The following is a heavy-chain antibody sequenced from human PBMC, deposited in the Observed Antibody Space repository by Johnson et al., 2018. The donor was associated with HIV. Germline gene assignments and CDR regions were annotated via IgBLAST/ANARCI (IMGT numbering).Heavy chain of an antibody. J-gene: IGHJ3*01. Sequence: VQLVESGGGFVKPGGSLRLSCAASGFTFSDYYMSWIRQAPGKGLEWVSYISSSGSTIYYADSVKGRISISRDNSMNTLYLQMNSLRAEDTAVYYCATFGYTSGWIVTDDAFDVWGHGTLVTVSS. CDR1: GFTFSDYY. CDR3: ATFGYTSGWIVTDDAFDV. V-gene: IGHV3-11*04. D-gene: IGHD6-19*01. CDR2: ISSSGSTI.